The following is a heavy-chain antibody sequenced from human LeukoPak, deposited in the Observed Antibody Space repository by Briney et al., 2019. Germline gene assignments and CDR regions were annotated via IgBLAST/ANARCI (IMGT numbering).Heavy chain of an antibody. Sequence: PGGSLRLSCAASGFTFSYGMHWVRQAPGKGLEWVAVISYDGSNKYYADSVKGRFTISRDNSKNTLYLQMNSLRPDDTAVYYCAREGNSGSYWVFDYWGQGTLVTVFS. J-gene: IGHJ4*02. V-gene: IGHV3-30*03. CDR3: AREGNSGSYWVFDY. CDR2: ISYDGSNK. CDR1: GFTFSYG. D-gene: IGHD1-26*01.